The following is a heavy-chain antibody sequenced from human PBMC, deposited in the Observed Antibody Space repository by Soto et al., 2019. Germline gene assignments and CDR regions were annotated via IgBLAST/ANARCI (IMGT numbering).Heavy chain of an antibody. J-gene: IGHJ3*02. CDR1: GYXFTSYL. CDR3: AGHPVGGAGAFDI. Sequence: PXEXLKITSKCSGYXFTSYLVRWVRQMPGKGLEWMGIIYPGDSDTRYSPSFQGQVTISADKSISTAYLQWSSLKASDTAIYYCAGHPVGGAGAFDIWGQGTMGTVSS. CDR2: IYPGDSDT. D-gene: IGHD3-16*01. V-gene: IGHV5-51*01.